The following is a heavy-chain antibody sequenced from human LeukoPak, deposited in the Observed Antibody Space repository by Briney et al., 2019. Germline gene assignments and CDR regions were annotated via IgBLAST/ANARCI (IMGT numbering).Heavy chain of an antibody. D-gene: IGHD3-9*01. CDR1: GYSFTTFW. V-gene: IGHV5-51*01. J-gene: IGHJ6*02. Sequence: RGESLKISCKGSGYSFTTFWIGWVRQMPGKGLEWMGIIYLGDSDTRYGPSFQSQVTISADKSISTAYLQWSSLKASDTAMYYCATEASILNAMDVWGQGTTATVSS. CDR3: ATEASILNAMDV. CDR2: IYLGDSDT.